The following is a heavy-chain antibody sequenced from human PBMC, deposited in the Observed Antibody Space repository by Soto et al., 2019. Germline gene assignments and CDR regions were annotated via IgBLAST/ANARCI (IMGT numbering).Heavy chain of an antibody. V-gene: IGHV1-2*04. CDR2: INSNGGAT. J-gene: IGHJ3*02. Sequence: ASVKVSCKASGYSFAGFYIHWMRQAPGQGLEWVGSINSNGGATTYAQKFQDSVAMTRDTSVSTAYMDLNRLTSDDTAIYYCAIIMTHSDSFDIWGQGTMVTVSS. CDR1: GYSFAGFY. D-gene: IGHD3-16*01. CDR3: AIIMTHSDSFDI.